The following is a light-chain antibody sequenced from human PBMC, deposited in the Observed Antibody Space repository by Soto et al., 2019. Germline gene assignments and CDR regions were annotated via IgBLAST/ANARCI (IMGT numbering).Light chain of an antibody. CDR2: EVS. J-gene: IGLJ1*01. CDR3: SSYAGSSNV. CDR1: SSDVGSYNY. Sequence: QSVLTQPASVSGSPGQSISISCTGSSSDVGSYNYVSWYQQHPGKAPKLLISEVSNRPSGVSNRFSGSKSDNTASLTISGLQAEDEADYYCSSYAGSSNVFGTGTKLTVL. V-gene: IGLV2-14*01.